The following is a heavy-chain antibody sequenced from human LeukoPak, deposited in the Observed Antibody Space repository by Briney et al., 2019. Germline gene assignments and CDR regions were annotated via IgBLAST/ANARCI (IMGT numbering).Heavy chain of an antibody. D-gene: IGHD6-19*01. Sequence: SEILSLTCTVSGGSISSSSYYWGWIRQPPGKGLEWIGSIYYSGSTYYNPSLKSRVTISVDTSKNQFSLKLSSVTAADTAVYYCAREGSSGWYPTGAFDIWGQGTMVTVSS. J-gene: IGHJ3*02. CDR1: GGSISSSSYY. CDR2: IYYSGST. V-gene: IGHV4-39*07. CDR3: AREGSSGWYPTGAFDI.